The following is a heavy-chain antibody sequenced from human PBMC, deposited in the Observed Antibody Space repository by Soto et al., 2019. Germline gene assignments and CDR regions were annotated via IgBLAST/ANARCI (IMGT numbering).Heavy chain of an antibody. D-gene: IGHD3-9*01. CDR1: GFTFSNAW. CDR3: TTLYYDILTCYPKVGDYYGMDV. Sequence: EVQLVESGGGLVKPGGSLRLSCAASGFTFSNAWMNWVRQAPGKGLEWVGRIKSKTDGGTTDYAAPVKGRFTTSRDDSKNTLYLQMNSLKTEDTAVYYCTTLYYDILTCYPKVGDYYGMDVWGQGTTVTVSS. CDR2: IKSKTDGGTT. V-gene: IGHV3-15*07. J-gene: IGHJ6*02.